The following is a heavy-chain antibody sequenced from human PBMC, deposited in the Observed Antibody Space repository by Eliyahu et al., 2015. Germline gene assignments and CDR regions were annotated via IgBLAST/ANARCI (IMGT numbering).Heavy chain of an antibody. CDR1: GFTFDDYA. CDR2: ISWNSGSI. Sequence: GGLVQPGRSLRLSCAASGFTFDDYAMHWVRQAPGKGLEWVSGISWNSGSIGYADSVKGRFTISRDNTKNSLYLQMNSLRAEDTALYYCAKGGGEGGFHCSGGSCYFDYWGQGTLVTVSS. D-gene: IGHD2-15*01. CDR3: AKGGGEGGFHCSGGSCYFDY. V-gene: IGHV3-9*01. J-gene: IGHJ4*02.